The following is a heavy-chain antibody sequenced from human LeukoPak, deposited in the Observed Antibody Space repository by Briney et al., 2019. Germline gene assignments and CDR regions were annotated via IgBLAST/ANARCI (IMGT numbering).Heavy chain of an antibody. Sequence: GGSLRLSCAASGFTFSSYWMHWVRQAPGKGPVWVSRINSDGSSTSYADSVKGRFTISRDNAKNTLYLQMNSLRAEDTAVYYCARDRVVAAAGFDYWGQGTLVTVSS. D-gene: IGHD6-13*01. CDR3: ARDRVVAAAGFDY. CDR2: INSDGSST. J-gene: IGHJ4*02. V-gene: IGHV3-74*01. CDR1: GFTFSSYW.